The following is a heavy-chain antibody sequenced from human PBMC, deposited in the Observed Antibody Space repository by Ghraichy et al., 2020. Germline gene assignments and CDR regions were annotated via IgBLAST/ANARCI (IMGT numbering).Heavy chain of an antibody. CDR2: ISGSGIST. J-gene: IGHJ4*02. CDR1: GFTLSNYA. V-gene: IGHV3-23*01. CDR3: AKVYSSGWYQVKSGPFDY. D-gene: IGHD6-19*01. Sequence: GESLNISCAASGFTLSNYAMSWVRQAPGKGLECVSSISGSGISTYYADSVKGRFTISRDNSKNTLYLQMNSLRSEDTAVYYCAKVYSSGWYQVKSGPFDYWGQGILATVSS.